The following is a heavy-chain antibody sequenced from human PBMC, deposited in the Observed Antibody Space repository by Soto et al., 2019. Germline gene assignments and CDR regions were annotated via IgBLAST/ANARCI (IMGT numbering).Heavy chain of an antibody. CDR1: GGSISSYY. J-gene: IGHJ2*01. D-gene: IGHD5-18*01. Sequence: QVQLQESGPGLVKSSETLSLTCTVSGGSISSYYWSWIRQPAGKGLEWIGRIYTSGSTNYNPSLKSRVTMSVDTSKNQFSLKLSSVTAADTAVYYCARDWDGYSYGVYWYFDLWGRGTLVTVSS. CDR2: IYTSGST. CDR3: ARDWDGYSYGVYWYFDL. V-gene: IGHV4-4*07.